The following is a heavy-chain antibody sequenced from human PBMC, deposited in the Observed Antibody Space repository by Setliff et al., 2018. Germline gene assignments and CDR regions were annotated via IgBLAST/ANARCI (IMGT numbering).Heavy chain of an antibody. CDR2: ISGSSSYI. Sequence: GESLRLSCAASGFTFSSNNMHWVRQAPGKGLEWVSCISGSSSYIYYADSVKGRFTISRDNAKNSLYLQMNSLRAEDTAVYYCARAPSSSSASWFDPWGQGTLVTVSS. J-gene: IGHJ5*02. D-gene: IGHD6-6*01. CDR1: GFTFSSNN. CDR3: ARAPSSSSASWFDP. V-gene: IGHV3-21*01.